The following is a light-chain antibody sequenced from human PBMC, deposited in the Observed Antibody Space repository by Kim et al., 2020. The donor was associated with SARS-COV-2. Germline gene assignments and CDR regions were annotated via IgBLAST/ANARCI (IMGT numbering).Light chain of an antibody. CDR1: SLRSYY. CDR2: GKN. CDR3: NSWDRG. Sequence: SSELTQDPAVSVALGQTVRITCQGDSLRSYYASWYQQKPGQAPVRVIYGKNNRPSGIPDRFSGSSSGNTASLTITGAQAEDEADYYCNSWDRGFGGGTQLTVL. V-gene: IGLV3-19*02. J-gene: IGLJ3*02.